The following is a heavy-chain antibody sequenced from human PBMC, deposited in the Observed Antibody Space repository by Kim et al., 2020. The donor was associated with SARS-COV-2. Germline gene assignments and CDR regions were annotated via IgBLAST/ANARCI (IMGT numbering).Heavy chain of an antibody. Sequence: SETLSLTCTVSGGSISSSSYYWGWIRQPPGKGLEWIGSIYYSGSTYYNPSLKSRVTISVDTSKNQFSLKLSSVTAADTAVYYCARHGDSSSCHMLFYYYGMDVWGQGTTVTVSS. V-gene: IGHV4-39*01. CDR2: IYYSGST. J-gene: IGHJ6*02. CDR3: ARHGDSSSCHMLFYYYGMDV. CDR1: GGSISSSSYY. D-gene: IGHD6-13*01.